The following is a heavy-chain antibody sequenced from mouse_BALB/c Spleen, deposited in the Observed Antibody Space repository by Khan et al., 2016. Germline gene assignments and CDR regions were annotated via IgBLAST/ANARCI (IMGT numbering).Heavy chain of an antibody. J-gene: IGHJ4*01. CDR1: GYTFTSYW. CDR3: ARDHYYAMDY. Sequence: QVQLQQPGAELAKPGASVKMSCKASGYTFTSYWMHWVKQRPGQGLEWIGYINPSTGYTEYNQKFKDKATLTADKSSSTAYMQLSSLTSEDSAVYYCARDHYYAMDYWGQGTSVTVSS. CDR2: INPSTGYT. V-gene: IGHV1-7*01.